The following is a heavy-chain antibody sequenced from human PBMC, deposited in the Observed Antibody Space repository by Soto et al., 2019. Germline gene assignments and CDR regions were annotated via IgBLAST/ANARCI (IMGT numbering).Heavy chain of an antibody. J-gene: IGHJ6*02. CDR1: GFTFSSYA. D-gene: IGHD2-8*01. V-gene: IGHV3-30-3*01. CDR3: ARYGYCTNGVCPRGYYYYGMDV. Sequence: GGSLRLSCAASGFTFSSYAMHWVRQAPGKGLEWVAVISYDGSNKYYADSVKGRFTISRDNSKNTLYLQMNSLRAEDTAVYYCARYGYCTNGVCPRGYYYYGMDVWGQGTTVTVSS. CDR2: ISYDGSNK.